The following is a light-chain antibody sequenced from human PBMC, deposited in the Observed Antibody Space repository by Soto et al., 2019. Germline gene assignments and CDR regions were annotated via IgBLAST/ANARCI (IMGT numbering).Light chain of an antibody. CDR1: QSVDTK. CDR2: GAS. CDR3: QQYNNWYT. V-gene: IGKV3-15*01. J-gene: IGKJ2*01. Sequence: ETVMTQSPATLSVSPRERATLSCRASQSVDTKLAWYQHKPGQAPRLLIYGASTRPTGIPARFSAGGSGTEFTLSISCRQSEDFAVYFCQQYNNWYTYGRGTKLEIK.